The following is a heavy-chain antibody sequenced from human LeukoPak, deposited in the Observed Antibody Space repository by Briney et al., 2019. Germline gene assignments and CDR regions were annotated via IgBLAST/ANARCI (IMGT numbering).Heavy chain of an antibody. J-gene: IGHJ4*02. Sequence: GGSLRLSCAASGFTFSSYAMSWVRQAPGKGLEWVSAISGSGGSTYYADSVKGRFTISRDNSKNTLYLQMNSLRAEDTAVYYCGKSRGGGGAAPFDYWGQGTLVTVSS. CDR1: GFTFSSYA. CDR3: GKSRGGGGAAPFDY. CDR2: ISGSGGST. D-gene: IGHD6-25*01. V-gene: IGHV3-23*01.